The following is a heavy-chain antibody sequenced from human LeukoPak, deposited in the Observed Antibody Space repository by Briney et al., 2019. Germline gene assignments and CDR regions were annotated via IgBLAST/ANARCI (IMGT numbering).Heavy chain of an antibody. CDR3: ARGGYTRFDF. J-gene: IGHJ4*02. Sequence: QSGGSLRLSCAASGFAFSGYWMSWVRQAPEKGLEWVANIKEDGSEKYYVDSVKGRFTISRDNAKNSLYLQMNSLRAEDTAVYYCARGGYTRFDFWGQGTLVTVSS. CDR1: GFAFSGYW. CDR2: IKEDGSEK. V-gene: IGHV3-7*01. D-gene: IGHD5-18*01.